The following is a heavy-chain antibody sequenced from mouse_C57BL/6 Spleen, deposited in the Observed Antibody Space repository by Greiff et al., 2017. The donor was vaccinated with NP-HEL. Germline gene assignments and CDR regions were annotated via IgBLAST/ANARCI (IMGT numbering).Heavy chain of an antibody. J-gene: IGHJ2*01. CDR3: AREGLLRSHYFDY. CDR1: GFTFSSYG. Sequence: EVQLVESGGDLVKPGGSLKLSCAASGFTFSSYGMSWVRQTPDKRLEWVATISSGGSYTYYPDSVKGRFTISRDNAKNTLYLQMSSLKSEDTAMYYCAREGLLRSHYFDYWGQGTTLTVSS. V-gene: IGHV5-6*01. CDR2: ISSGGSYT. D-gene: IGHD1-1*01.